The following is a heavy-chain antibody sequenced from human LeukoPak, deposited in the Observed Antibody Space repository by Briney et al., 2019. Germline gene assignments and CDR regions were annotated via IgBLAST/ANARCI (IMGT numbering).Heavy chain of an antibody. CDR1: GGSISSYY. D-gene: IGHD5-18*01. J-gene: IGHJ4*02. V-gene: IGHV4-59*08. CDR2: IYYSGST. CDR3: ARQKGYPYYFDY. Sequence: SETLSLTCTVSGGSISSYYWSWIRQPPGKGLEWIGYIYYSGSTNYNPSLKSRVTISVDTSKNQFSLKLSSVTAADTAVYYCARQKGYPYYFDYWGQGTLVTVSS.